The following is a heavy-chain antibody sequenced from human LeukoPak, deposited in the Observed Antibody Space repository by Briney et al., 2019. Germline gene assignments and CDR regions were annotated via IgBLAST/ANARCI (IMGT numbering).Heavy chain of an antibody. D-gene: IGHD2-21*01. V-gene: IGHV3-23*01. CDR1: GFTVSSNY. CDR2: ISASGDGT. CDR3: ATHLAYCPTESCSFFDY. J-gene: IGHJ4*02. Sequence: GGSLRLSCAASGFTVSSNYTSWVRRAPGKGLEWVSAISASGDGTFYTDSVKGRFTVSRDNSKNMLYLQMNSLRGDDTAVYYCATHLAYCPTESCSFFDYWGQGALVTVSS.